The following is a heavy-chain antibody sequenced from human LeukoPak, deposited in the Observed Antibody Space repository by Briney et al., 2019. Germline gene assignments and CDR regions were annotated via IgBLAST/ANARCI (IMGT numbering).Heavy chain of an antibody. CDR1: GGSISSSY. CDR3: ARDSKQLAYDY. Sequence: SETLSLTCTVSGGSISSSYWSWIRQPPGKGLEWMGYIYYSGSTNYNPSLKSRVTISVDTIKSQFSLKLSAVTAADTAVYYCARDSKQLAYDYWGQGTLVTVSS. CDR2: IYYSGST. J-gene: IGHJ4*02. D-gene: IGHD6-6*01. V-gene: IGHV4-59*01.